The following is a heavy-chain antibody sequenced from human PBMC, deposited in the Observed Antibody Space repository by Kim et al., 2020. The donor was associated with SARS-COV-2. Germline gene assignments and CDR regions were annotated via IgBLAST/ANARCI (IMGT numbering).Heavy chain of an antibody. CDR2: IHYTGNT. V-gene: IGHV4-30-2*01. CDR1: GGSINAGGFS. J-gene: IGHJ5*02. D-gene: IGHD3-10*01. Sequence: SETLSLTCAVSGGSINAGGFSWSWIRQPPGKGLEWIGHIHYTGNTYYNPSLNSRVTISVDRSKNQFSLKLTSVTAADTAVYYCARAGWFGDDTSNWFDL. CDR3: ARAGWFGDDTSNWFDL.